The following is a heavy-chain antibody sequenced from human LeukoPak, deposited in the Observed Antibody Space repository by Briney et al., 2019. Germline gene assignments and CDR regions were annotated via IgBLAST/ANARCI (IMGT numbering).Heavy chain of an antibody. CDR1: SYTFTGYG. CDR3: ASGSIAAAGTDYYYYMDV. J-gene: IGHJ6*03. CDR2: ISAYNGNT. V-gene: IGHV1-18*01. Sequence: ASVKVSCKASSYTFTGYGISWVRQAPGQGLEWMGWISAYNGNTNYAQKLQGRVTMTTDTSTSTAYMELRSLRSDDTAVYYCASGSIAAAGTDYYYYMDVWGKGTTVTISS. D-gene: IGHD6-13*01.